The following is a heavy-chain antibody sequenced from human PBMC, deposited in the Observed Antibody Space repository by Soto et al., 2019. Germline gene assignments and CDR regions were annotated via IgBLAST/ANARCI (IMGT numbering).Heavy chain of an antibody. CDR2: IYYSGST. CDR1: GGSISSGGYY. V-gene: IGHV4-31*03. J-gene: IGHJ5*02. CDR3: TRGLSNPGWFDP. D-gene: IGHD4-4*01. Sequence: QVQLQESGPGLVKPLQTLSLTCTVSGGSISSGGYYWSWIRQHPGKGLEWIGYIYYSGSTYYNPSLKSRVTISVDTSKNQFSLKLSSVTAADTAVYYCTRGLSNPGWFDPWGQGTLVTVSS.